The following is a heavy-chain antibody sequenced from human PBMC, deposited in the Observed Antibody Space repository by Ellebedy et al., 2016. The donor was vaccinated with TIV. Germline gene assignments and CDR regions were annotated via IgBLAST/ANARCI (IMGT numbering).Heavy chain of an antibody. D-gene: IGHD4-23*01. CDR2: INPNSGGT. Sequence: AASVKVSCKASGYTFSGYYMHWVRQAPGQGLEWMGWINPNSGGTDYAQTFQSRVTMTRDTSTSTAYMELSGLRSDDTAVYYCARVSGISVIGGNWFDPWGQGTLVTVSS. CDR1: GYTFSGYY. CDR3: ARVSGISVIGGNWFDP. J-gene: IGHJ5*02. V-gene: IGHV1-2*02.